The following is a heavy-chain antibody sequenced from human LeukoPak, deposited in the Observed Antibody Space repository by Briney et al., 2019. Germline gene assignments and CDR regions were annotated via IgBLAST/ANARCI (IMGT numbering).Heavy chain of an antibody. CDR3: AKAWFGSSSGGALN. CDR2: ISGSGVST. Sequence: GGSLRLSCAASGFTVSSNYMSWVRQAPGKGLEWLSGISGSGVSTYYADSVKGRFTISRDNSKNTLYLQMNSLTVEDTAVYYCAKAWFGSSSGGALNWGQGTLVTVSS. CDR1: GFTVSSNY. V-gene: IGHV3-23*01. D-gene: IGHD6-6*01. J-gene: IGHJ4*02.